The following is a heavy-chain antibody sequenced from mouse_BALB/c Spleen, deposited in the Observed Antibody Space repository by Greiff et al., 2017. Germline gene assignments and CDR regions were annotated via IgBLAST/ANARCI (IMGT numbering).Heavy chain of an antibody. J-gene: IGHJ3*01. D-gene: IGHD2-1*01. V-gene: IGHV5-6-3*01. CDR2: INSNGGST. CDR1: GFTFSSYG. CDR3: ARDVGYYGTLFAY. Sequence: EVHLVESGGGLVQPGGSLKLSCAASGFTFSSYGMSWVRQTPDKRLELVATINSNGGSTYYPDSVKGRFTISRDNAKNTLYLQMSSLKSEDTAMYYGARDVGYYGTLFAYWGQGTLVTVSA.